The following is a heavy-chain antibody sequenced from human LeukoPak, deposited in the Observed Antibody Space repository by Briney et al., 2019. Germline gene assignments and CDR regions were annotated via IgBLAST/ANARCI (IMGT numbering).Heavy chain of an antibody. V-gene: IGHV1-24*01. D-gene: IGHD3-10*01. CDR2: FDPEDGET. CDR3: ATGNYYGSGSYYNVAY. Sequence: ASVKVSCKVCGYTHTELSMHWVRQAPGKGLEGMGGFDPEDGETIYAQKFQGRVTMTEDTSTDTAYMELSSLRSEDTAVYYCATGNYYGSGSYYNVAYWGQGTLVTVSS. J-gene: IGHJ4*02. CDR1: GYTHTELS.